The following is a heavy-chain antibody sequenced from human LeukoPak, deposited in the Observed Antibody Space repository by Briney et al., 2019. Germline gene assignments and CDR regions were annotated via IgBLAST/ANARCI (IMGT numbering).Heavy chain of an antibody. CDR2: IKQDGSEK. Sequence: PGGSLRLSCAASGFTFSSYWMSWVRQAPGKGLEWVANIKQDGSEKYYVDSVKGRFTISRDNAKNSLYLQMDSLRAEDTAVYYCARENYDFWSGSYGYWGQGTLVTVSS. D-gene: IGHD3-3*01. V-gene: IGHV3-7*05. CDR1: GFTFSSYW. J-gene: IGHJ4*02. CDR3: ARENYDFWSGSYGY.